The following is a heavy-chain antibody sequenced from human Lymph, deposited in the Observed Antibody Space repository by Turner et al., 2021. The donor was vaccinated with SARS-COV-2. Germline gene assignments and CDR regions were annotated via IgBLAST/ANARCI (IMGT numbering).Heavy chain of an antibody. CDR3: AGGNGDYAEFDY. CDR2: ISYSGST. V-gene: IGHV4-59*01. CDR1: GDSISSYY. J-gene: IGHJ4*02. D-gene: IGHD4-17*01. Sequence: QVQLQESGPGLVRPSETLSLTCPVPGDSISSYYWSWIRQPPGKGLECMGYISYSGSTKYNPSLKSRVTMSGDSSKNHFSLKLSSMTAADTAVYYCAGGNGDYAEFDYWGQGTLVTVSS.